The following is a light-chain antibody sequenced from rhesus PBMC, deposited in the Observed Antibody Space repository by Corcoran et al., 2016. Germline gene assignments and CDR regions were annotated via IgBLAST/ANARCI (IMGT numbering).Light chain of an antibody. J-gene: IGKJ2*01. CDR2: GAS. Sequence: ETVVTQSPATLSLSPGERATLSCRASQSVGSYLAWYQQKPGQAPRLLIYGASSRATGIPDRFSGRESGTDFTITISSLEPEDVGVYYCQQSSNLYSFGQGTKVEIK. CDR3: QQSSNLYS. CDR1: QSVGSY. V-gene: IGKV3-24*04.